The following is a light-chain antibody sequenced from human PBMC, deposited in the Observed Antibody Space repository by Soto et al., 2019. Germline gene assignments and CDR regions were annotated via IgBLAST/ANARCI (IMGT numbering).Light chain of an antibody. CDR2: AVS. CDR3: TSYTSSSTGV. Sequence: QSALTQPASVSGSPGQSITISCTGTSSDVGGYNYVSWYQQHPGKAPKLMIYAVSNRPSGVSNRFSGSKSGNTASLAISGLQAEDEDDYYCTSYTSSSTGVFGGGTQLTVL. V-gene: IGLV2-14*01. J-gene: IGLJ3*02. CDR1: SSDVGGYNY.